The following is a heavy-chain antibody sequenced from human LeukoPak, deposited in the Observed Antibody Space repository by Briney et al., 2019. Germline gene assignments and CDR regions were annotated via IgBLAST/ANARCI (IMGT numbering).Heavy chain of an antibody. V-gene: IGHV1-69*04. D-gene: IGHD3-22*01. Sequence: ASVKVSCKASGGTLSSYAISWVRQAPGQGLEWMGRMIPIFGIANYAQKFQGRVTITADKSTSTAYMELSSLRSEDTAVYYCAGSGYYDSSGSAYYGMDVWGQGTTVTVSS. CDR1: GGTLSSYA. CDR2: MIPIFGIA. J-gene: IGHJ6*02. CDR3: AGSGYYDSSGSAYYGMDV.